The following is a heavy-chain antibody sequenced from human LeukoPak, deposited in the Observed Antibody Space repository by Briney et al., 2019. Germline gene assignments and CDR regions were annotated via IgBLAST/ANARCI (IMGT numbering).Heavy chain of an antibody. D-gene: IGHD3-22*01. CDR1: GFTFSSYA. Sequence: PGGSLRLSCAASGFTFSSYAMSWVRQAPGKGLEWVAVISYDGSNKYYADSVKGRFTISRDNSKNTLYLQMNSLRAEDTAVYYCARKYDSSGYYPEKNPSPFDYWGQGTLVTVSS. J-gene: IGHJ4*02. CDR2: ISYDGSNK. CDR3: ARKYDSSGYYPEKNPSPFDY. V-gene: IGHV3-30-3*01.